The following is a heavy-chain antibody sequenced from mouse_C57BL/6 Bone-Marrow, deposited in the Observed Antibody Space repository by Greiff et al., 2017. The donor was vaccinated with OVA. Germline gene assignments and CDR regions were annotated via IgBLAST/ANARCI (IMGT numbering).Heavy chain of an antibody. CDR3: ARSGDYGSSYGYFDV. CDR1: GYAFSSSW. CDR2: IYPGDGDT. Sequence: QVQLKESGPELVKPGASVKISCKASGYAFSSSWMNWVKQRPGKGLEWIGRIYPGDGDTNYNGKFKGKATLTADKSSSTAYMQLSSLTSEDSAVYFCARSGDYGSSYGYFDVWGTGTTVTVSS. J-gene: IGHJ1*03. D-gene: IGHD1-1*01. V-gene: IGHV1-82*01.